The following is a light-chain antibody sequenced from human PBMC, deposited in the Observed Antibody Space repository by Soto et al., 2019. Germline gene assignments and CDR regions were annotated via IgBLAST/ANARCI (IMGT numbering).Light chain of an antibody. J-gene: IGKJ1*01. CDR2: AAS. Sequence: DIQMTQSPSSLSASVGDRVTITCRASQSIGTYLNWYRQKPGKAPKLLIYAASSLQSGVPSRFSGGGYGTDFTLTISRLQPEDFATYFCQQSYKNPRTFGQGTKVEIK. V-gene: IGKV1-39*01. CDR1: QSIGTY. CDR3: QQSYKNPRT.